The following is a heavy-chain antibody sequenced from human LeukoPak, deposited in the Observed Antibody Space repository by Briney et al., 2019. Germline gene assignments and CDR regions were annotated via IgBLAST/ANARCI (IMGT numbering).Heavy chain of an antibody. CDR3: GRAQGGGYGMDV. CDR1: GYTFTGYC. V-gene: IGHV1-2*04. CDR2: INPNSGGT. D-gene: IGHD3-16*01. J-gene: IGHJ6*02. Sequence: ASVKVSCKASGYTFTGYCMHWVRQAPGQGLGWMGRINPNSGGTNYAQKFQGWFTMTSDTSISTAYMELSRLRSDDTAVYYWGRAQGGGYGMDVWGQGTTVTVSS.